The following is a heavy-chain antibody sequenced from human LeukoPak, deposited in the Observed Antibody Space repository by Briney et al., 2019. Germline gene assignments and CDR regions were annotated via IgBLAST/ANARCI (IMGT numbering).Heavy chain of an antibody. CDR2: IWYDGTNK. CDR3: AKDVTTGTLALDY. V-gene: IGHV3-33*06. CDR1: GFTFSSWG. Sequence: GGSLRLSCAASGFTFSSWGMHWVRQAPGKGLEWVAVIWYDGTNKYYADSVKGRFTISRDNSKNTLYLQMNSLRAEDTAVYYCAKDVTTGTLALDYRGQGTLVTVSS. D-gene: IGHD1-1*01. J-gene: IGHJ4*02.